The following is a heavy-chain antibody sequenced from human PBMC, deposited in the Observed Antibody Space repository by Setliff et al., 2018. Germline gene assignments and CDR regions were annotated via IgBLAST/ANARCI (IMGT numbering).Heavy chain of an antibody. D-gene: IGHD6-6*01. CDR3: ARGRNVASRLLDS. Sequence: SSETLSLTCGVYGGSFSDHYWTWIRQSPAKGLEWIGEITHTGTTGSTKYNPSLKSRVTMSIDTSKNQFSLMVTSVTAADTAVYYCARGRNVASRLLDSWGQGTLVTVSS. V-gene: IGHV4-34*01. CDR2: ITHTGTTGST. CDR1: GGSFSDHY. J-gene: IGHJ4*02.